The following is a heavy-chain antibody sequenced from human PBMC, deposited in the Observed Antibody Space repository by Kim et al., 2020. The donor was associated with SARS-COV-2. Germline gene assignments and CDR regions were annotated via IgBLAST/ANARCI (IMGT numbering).Heavy chain of an antibody. J-gene: IGHJ3*02. V-gene: IGHV4-39*01. D-gene: IGHD3-10*01. CDR2: IYYSGST. Sequence: SETLSLTCTVSGGSISSSSYYWGWIRQPPGKGLEWIGSIYYSGSTYYNPSLKSRVTISVDTSKNQFSLKLSSVTAADTAVYYCARPQYDGGLLWFGETKEGAFDIWGQGTMVTVSS. CDR1: GGSISSSSYY. CDR3: ARPQYDGGLLWFGETKEGAFDI.